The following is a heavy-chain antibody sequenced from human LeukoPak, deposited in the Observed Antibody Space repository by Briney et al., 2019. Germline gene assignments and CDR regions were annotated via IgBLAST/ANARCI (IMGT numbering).Heavy chain of an antibody. CDR3: AKDTLLKTNYYYYMDV. CDR1: GFTFSGSA. J-gene: IGHJ6*03. Sequence: GGSLRLSCAASGFTFSGSAMHWVRQAPGKGLEWMAFIRYDGSNKHYADSVKGRFTISRDNSKNTLYLQMNSLRAEDTAVYYCAKDTLLKTNYYYYMDVWGKGTTVTISS. V-gene: IGHV3-30*02. CDR2: IRYDGSNK.